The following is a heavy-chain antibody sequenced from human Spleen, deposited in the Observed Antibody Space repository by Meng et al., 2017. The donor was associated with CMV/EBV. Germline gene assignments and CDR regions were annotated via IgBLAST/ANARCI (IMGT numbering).Heavy chain of an antibody. V-gene: IGHV3-11*01. D-gene: IGHD3-22*01. CDR1: GFTFSDYY. J-gene: IGHJ4*02. Sequence: SGFTFSDYYMSWIRQAPGKGLEWVSYISSSGSTIYYADSVKGRFTISRDNAKNSLYLQMNSLRAEDTAVYYCARDRPYYDSSGYIDYWGQGTLVTVSS. CDR3: ARDRPYYDSSGYIDY. CDR2: ISSSGSTI.